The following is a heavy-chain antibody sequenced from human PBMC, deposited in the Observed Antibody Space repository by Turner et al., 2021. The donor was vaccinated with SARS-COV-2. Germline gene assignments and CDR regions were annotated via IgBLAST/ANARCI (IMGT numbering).Heavy chain of an antibody. CDR3: ASDSGDFDY. D-gene: IGHD3-10*01. J-gene: IGHJ4*02. CDR2: RWYDGSNK. V-gene: IGHV3-33*01. Sequence: QVQRVASGGGVVQPGRSLGRSCAASGFTFSSFGMHWVRQAPGKGLEWVAVRWYDGSNKYYADSVKGRFTISRDNSKNTLDLQMNSLRAEDTGVYYCASDSGDFDYWGQGTLVTVSS. CDR1: GFTFSSFG.